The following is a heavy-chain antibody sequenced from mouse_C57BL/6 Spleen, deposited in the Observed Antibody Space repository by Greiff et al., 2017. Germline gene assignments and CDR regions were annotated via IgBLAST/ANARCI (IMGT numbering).Heavy chain of an antibody. D-gene: IGHD2-1*01. CDR3: TTGNYEGYYAMDY. CDR2: IDPENGDT. Sequence: VQLQQSGAELVRPGASVKLSCTASGFNIKDDYMHWVKQRPEQGLEWIGWIDPENGDTVYASKFQGKATITADTSSNTAYLQLSSLTSEDTAVYYCTTGNYEGYYAMDYWGQGTSVTVSS. CDR1: GFNIKDDY. J-gene: IGHJ4*01. V-gene: IGHV14-4*01.